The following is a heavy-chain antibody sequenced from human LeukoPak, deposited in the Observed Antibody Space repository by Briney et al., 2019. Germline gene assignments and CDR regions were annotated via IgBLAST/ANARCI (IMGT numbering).Heavy chain of an antibody. D-gene: IGHD5-18*01. CDR2: ISWNSGSI. V-gene: IGHV3-9*01. CDR1: GFTFDDYA. CDR3: ARGTVDTAMVT. Sequence: GGSLRLSCAASGFTFDDYAMHWVRQAPGKGLEWVSGISWNSGSISYADSVKGRFTISRDNAKNSLYLQMNSLRAEDTAVYYCARGTVDTAMVTWGQGTLVTVSS. J-gene: IGHJ5*02.